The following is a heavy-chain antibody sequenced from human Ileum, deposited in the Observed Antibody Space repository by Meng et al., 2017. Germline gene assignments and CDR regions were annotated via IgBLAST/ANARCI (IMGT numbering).Heavy chain of an antibody. Sequence: QVQWVQSGGGSVKPGGALRLSCTVSGFTFRDHYMTWIRQVPGKGLEWVAYIGKSDSDRQYADSVKGRFTISRDNAKNSLQLQMDSLKAEDTAVHYCGRGHWGLDYLGQGALVTVSS. V-gene: IGHV3-11*01. J-gene: IGHJ4*02. D-gene: IGHD7-27*01. CDR2: IGKSDSDR. CDR3: GRGHWGLDY. CDR1: GFTFRDHY.